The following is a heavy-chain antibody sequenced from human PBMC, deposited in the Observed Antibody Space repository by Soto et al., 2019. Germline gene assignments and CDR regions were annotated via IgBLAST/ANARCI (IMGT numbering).Heavy chain of an antibody. CDR2: IFPRDSDT. CDR3: ARLGSLLQPIDY. D-gene: IGHD4-4*01. Sequence: PGESLKISCQTSGYTFTNYWIGWVRHMPGRGLEWMGLIFPRDSDTRYNSSFEGQVTISSDRSIATAYLQWTSLKASDTAIYFCARLGSLLQPIDYCGQRTPVTVSS. J-gene: IGHJ4*02. CDR1: GYTFTNYW. V-gene: IGHV5-51*01.